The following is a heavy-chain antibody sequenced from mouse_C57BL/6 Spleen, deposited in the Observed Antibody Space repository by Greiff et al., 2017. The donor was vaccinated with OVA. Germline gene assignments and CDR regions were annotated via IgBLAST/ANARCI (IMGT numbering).Heavy chain of an antibody. CDR3: TKVTTVVARNYAMDY. CDR2: IYPGNSDT. J-gene: IGHJ4*01. Sequence: VQLQQSGTVLARPGASVKMSCKTSGYTFTSYWMHWVKQRPGQGLEWIGAIYPGNSDTSYNQKFKGKAKLTAVTSASTAYMELSSLTNEDSAVYDCTKVTTVVARNYAMDYWGQGTSVTVSS. CDR1: GYTFTSYW. V-gene: IGHV1-5*01. D-gene: IGHD1-1*01.